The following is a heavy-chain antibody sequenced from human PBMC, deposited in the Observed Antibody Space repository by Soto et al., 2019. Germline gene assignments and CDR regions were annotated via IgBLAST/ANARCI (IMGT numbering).Heavy chain of an antibody. CDR3: ARATESHYLDY. J-gene: IGHJ4*02. V-gene: IGHV4-31*01. CDR1: GASITSSGYY. CDR2: IYYRGTT. Sequence: QVQLQESGPGLVKPSQTLSLTCTLSGASITSSGYYWSWIRLHPGEGLEWIGYIYYRGTTYYNPSLKSPVTISTDTSKKEFSLTLTSVTAADTAVYYCARATESHYLDYWGRGILVTVTS.